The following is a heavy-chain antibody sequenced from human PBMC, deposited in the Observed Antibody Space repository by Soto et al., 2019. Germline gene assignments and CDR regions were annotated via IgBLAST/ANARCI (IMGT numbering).Heavy chain of an antibody. V-gene: IGHV1-69*01. CDR2: IIPIFGTA. D-gene: IGHD3-3*01. Sequence: QVQLVQSGAEVKKPGSSVKVSCKASGGTFSSYGISWVRQAPGQGLEWMGGIIPIFGTANYAQKFQGRVTITADESTSTAYMELSSLRSEDTAVYYCARAPDFWSGYDYYYGMDVWGQGTTVTVSS. CDR1: GGTFSSYG. J-gene: IGHJ6*02. CDR3: ARAPDFWSGYDYYYGMDV.